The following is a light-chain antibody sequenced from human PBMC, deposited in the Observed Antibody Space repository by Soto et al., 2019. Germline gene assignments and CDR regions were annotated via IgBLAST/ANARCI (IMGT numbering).Light chain of an antibody. J-gene: IGKJ2*01. CDR2: GAS. CDR3: QSYNDWPFT. CDR1: ESLSTY. Sequence: EIVMTQSPATLSVSPGERVTLSCRASESLSTYLAWYQQKPGQAPRLLIYGASTKATGIPARFSGRGSATEFTLTISSLQSEDFAVYYCQSYNDWPFTFGQGTKLEI. V-gene: IGKV3-15*01.